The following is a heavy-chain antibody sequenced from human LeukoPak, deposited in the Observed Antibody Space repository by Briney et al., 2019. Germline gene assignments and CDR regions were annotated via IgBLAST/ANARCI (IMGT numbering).Heavy chain of an antibody. CDR2: MNPNSGNT. Sequence: ASVKVSCKASGYTFTSYDINWVRQATGQGLEWMGWMNPNSGNTGYAQKFQGRVTMTRNTSISTAYMELSSLRSEDTAVYYRARGRAAGTRRPFDIWGQGTMVTVSP. CDR3: ARGRAAGTRRPFDI. J-gene: IGHJ3*02. D-gene: IGHD6-13*01. V-gene: IGHV1-8*01. CDR1: GYTFTSYD.